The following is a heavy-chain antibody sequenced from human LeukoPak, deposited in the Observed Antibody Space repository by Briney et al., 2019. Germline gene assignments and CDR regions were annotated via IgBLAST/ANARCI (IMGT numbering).Heavy chain of an antibody. D-gene: IGHD4-17*01. V-gene: IGHV4-59*01. CDR3: ARGGYGWYIDL. CDR2: IYYSGST. CDR1: GGSISSYY. Sequence: SETLSLTCTVSGGSISSYYWSWIRQPPGKGLEWIGYIYYSGSTNYNPSLKSRVTISVDTSKNQFSLKLSSVTAADTAVYYCARGGYGWYIDLWGRGTLVTVSS. J-gene: IGHJ2*01.